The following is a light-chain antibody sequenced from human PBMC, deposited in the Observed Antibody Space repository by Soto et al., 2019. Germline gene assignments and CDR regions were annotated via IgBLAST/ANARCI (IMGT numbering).Light chain of an antibody. J-gene: IGKJ1*01. CDR3: QQYGSAPAWT. CDR2: GAS. Sequence: EIVLTQSPGTLSLSPGERATLSCRASQSISSSYLAWYQQKPGQAPRLLIYGASNRATGIPDRFSGSGSGADFTLTISRLEPEDFAVYYCQQYGSAPAWTLGQGTEVEIK. CDR1: QSISSSY. V-gene: IGKV3-20*01.